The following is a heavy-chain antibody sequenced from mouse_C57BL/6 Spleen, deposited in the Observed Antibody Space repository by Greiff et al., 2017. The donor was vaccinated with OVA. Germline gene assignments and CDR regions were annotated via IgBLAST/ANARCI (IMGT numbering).Heavy chain of an antibody. CDR2: IHPNSGST. CDR1: GYTFTSYW. CDR3: ARRADDYDRFDY. V-gene: IGHV1-64*01. J-gene: IGHJ2*01. Sequence: VQLQQPGAELVKPGASVKLSCKASGYTFTSYWMHWVKQRPGQGLEWIGMIHPNSGSTNYNEKFKSKATLTVDKSSSTAYMQLSSLTSEDSAVYYCARRADDYDRFDYWGQGTTLTVSS. D-gene: IGHD2-4*01.